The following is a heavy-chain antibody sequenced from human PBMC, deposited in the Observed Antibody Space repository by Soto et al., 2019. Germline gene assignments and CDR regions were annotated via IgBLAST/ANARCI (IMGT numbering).Heavy chain of an antibody. CDR1: GYSFTSYW. V-gene: IGHV5-51*01. Sequence: GESLKISCKGSGYSFTSYWIGWVRQMPGKGLEWMGIIYPGDSDTRYSPSFQGQVTISADKSISTAYLQWSSLKASDTAVYYCARGGGVGATWLDAFDIWGQGTMVTVSS. J-gene: IGHJ3*02. CDR2: IYPGDSDT. D-gene: IGHD1-26*01. CDR3: ARGGGVGATWLDAFDI.